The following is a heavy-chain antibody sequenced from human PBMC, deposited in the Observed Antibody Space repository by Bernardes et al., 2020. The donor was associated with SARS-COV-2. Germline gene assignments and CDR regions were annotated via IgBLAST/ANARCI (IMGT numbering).Heavy chain of an antibody. V-gene: IGHV3-64*02. CDR2: ISYNGGSA. CDR3: ARAPITMVRGIELNY. D-gene: IGHD3-10*01. CDR1: GFTFNTYA. Sequence: GSLRLSCVASGFTFNTYAMYWVRQAPGKGLEYVSAISYNGGSAYYADSVKGRFTISRDNSQNTLFLQMRSLRVEDMAVYYCARAPITMVRGIELNYWGQGTLVTVSS. J-gene: IGHJ4*02.